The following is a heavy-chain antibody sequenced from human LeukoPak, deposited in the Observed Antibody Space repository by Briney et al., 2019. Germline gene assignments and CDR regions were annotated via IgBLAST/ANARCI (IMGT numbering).Heavy chain of an antibody. CDR2: MYHTGTT. CDR1: GGSISSDSYY. V-gene: IGHV4-39*01. Sequence: PSETLSLTCTVSGGSISSDSYYWGWIRQPPGKGLEWIGYMYHTGTTYYNPSLRSRVTISVDRSKNQFSLKLSSVTAEDMAVYYCARHFGWVGGNVDYWGQGTQVTVSS. D-gene: IGHD3-9*01. J-gene: IGHJ4*02. CDR3: ARHFGWVGGNVDY.